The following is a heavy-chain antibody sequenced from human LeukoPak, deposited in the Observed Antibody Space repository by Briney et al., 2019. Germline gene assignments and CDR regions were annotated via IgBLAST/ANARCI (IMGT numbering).Heavy chain of an antibody. D-gene: IGHD5/OR15-5a*01. CDR1: GFTFSRYS. CDR3: ASSVGGFFDY. CDR2: ISTTSRYI. V-gene: IGHV3-21*01. J-gene: IGHJ4*02. Sequence: PGGSLRLSCVVSGFTFSRYSMNWLRQAPGKGLEWVSSISTTSRYIYYADSVRGRFTISRDNAKNSLYLQMDSLRAEDTAVYYCASSVGGFFDYWGQGNLVTVSS.